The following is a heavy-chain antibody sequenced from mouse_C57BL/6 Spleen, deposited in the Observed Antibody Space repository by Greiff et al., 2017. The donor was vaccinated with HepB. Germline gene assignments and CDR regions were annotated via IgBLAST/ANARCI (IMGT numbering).Heavy chain of an antibody. CDR1: GYTFTDYY. D-gene: IGHD1-1*01. Sequence: EVQLQQSGPELVKPGASVKISCKASGYTFTDYYMNWVKQSHGKSLEWIGDINPNNGGTSYNQKFKGKATLTVDKSSSTAYMELRSLTSEDSAVYYCAREGYYYGSRGFDYWGQGTTLTVSS. CDR3: AREGYYYGSRGFDY. V-gene: IGHV1-26*01. J-gene: IGHJ2*01. CDR2: INPNNGGT.